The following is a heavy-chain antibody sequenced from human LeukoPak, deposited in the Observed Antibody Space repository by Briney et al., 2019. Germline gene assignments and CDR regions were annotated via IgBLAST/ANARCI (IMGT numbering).Heavy chain of an antibody. Sequence: SETLSLTCTVSGGPISSYYWSWIRQPPGKGLEWIGYIYTSGSTNYNPSLKSRVTISVDTSKNQFSLKPSSVTAADTAVYYCARLGVAGTYGYWGQGTLVTVSS. CDR1: GGPISSYY. CDR2: IYTSGST. V-gene: IGHV4-4*09. J-gene: IGHJ4*02. CDR3: ARLGVAGTYGY. D-gene: IGHD6-19*01.